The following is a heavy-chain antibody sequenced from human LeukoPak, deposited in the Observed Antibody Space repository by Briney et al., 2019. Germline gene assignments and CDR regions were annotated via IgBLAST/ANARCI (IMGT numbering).Heavy chain of an antibody. CDR1: GGSISSYY. CDR2: IYYNGET. CDR3: ARHWRCGGDCYQFDF. V-gene: IGHV4-39*01. J-gene: IGHJ4*02. Sequence: PSETLSLTCTVSGGSISSYYWSWIRQPPGTGLEWIGTIYYNGETYYSPSLKSRVTISVDTSKNQFSLKLNSVTAADTAVYYCARHWRCGGDCYQFDFWGRGTLVTVSS. D-gene: IGHD2-21*02.